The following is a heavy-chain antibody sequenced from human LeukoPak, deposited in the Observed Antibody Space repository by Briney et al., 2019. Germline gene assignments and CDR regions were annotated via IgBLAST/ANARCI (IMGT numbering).Heavy chain of an antibody. Sequence: TSETLSLTCAVSGYSISSGYYWGWIRPPPGKGLEWIGSIYHSGSTYYNPSLKSRVTISVDTSKNQFSLKLSSVTAADTAVYYCARDSSYGSGSYFYNWFDPWGQGTLVTVSS. CDR1: GYSISSGYY. D-gene: IGHD3-10*01. CDR2: IYHSGST. CDR3: ARDSSYGSGSYFYNWFDP. V-gene: IGHV4-38-2*02. J-gene: IGHJ5*02.